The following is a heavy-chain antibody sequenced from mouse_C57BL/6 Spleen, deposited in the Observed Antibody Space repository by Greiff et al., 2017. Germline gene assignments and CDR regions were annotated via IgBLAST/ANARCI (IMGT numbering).Heavy chain of an antibody. CDR2: IDPEDGET. Sequence: VQLKQPGAELVKPGASVKLSCKASGYTFTSYWMHWVKQRPGRGLEWIGRIDPEDGETKYAPKFQGKATITADTSSNTAYLQLSSLTSEDTAVYYCARKENGYDLLDYWGQGTTLTVSS. CDR1: GYTFTSYW. V-gene: IGHV14-2*01. CDR3: ARKENGYDLLDY. D-gene: IGHD2-2*01. J-gene: IGHJ2*01.